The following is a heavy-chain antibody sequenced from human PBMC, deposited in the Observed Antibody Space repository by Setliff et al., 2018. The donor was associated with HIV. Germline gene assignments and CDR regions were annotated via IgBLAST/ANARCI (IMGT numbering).Heavy chain of an antibody. J-gene: IGHJ4*02. D-gene: IGHD2-8*02. V-gene: IGHV2-70*12. CDR1: GFSLSTSGMC. Sequence: GSGPTLVNPTQTLTLTCTFSGFSLSTSGMCVSWIRQPPGKALEWLARIDWDDDKYYSTSLKTRLTISKDTSKNQVVLTMTNMDPVDTGKYFCAHKHGYSTGWLDYWGQGALVTVSS. CDR2: IDWDDDK. CDR3: AHKHGYSTGWLDY.